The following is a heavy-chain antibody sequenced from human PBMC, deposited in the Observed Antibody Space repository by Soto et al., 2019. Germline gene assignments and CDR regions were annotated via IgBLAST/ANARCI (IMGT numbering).Heavy chain of an antibody. CDR3: AGSDIVVVVPTTPFDY. J-gene: IGHJ4*02. CDR1: GYTFTSYG. D-gene: IGHD2-15*01. V-gene: IGHV1-18*01. CDR2: ISAYNGNT. Sequence: ASVKVSCKASGYTFTSYGISWVRQAPGQGLEWMGWISAYNGNTNYAQKLQGRVTMTTDTSTSTAYMELRSLRSDDTAVYYCAGSDIVVVVPTTPFDYWGQGTLVTVSS.